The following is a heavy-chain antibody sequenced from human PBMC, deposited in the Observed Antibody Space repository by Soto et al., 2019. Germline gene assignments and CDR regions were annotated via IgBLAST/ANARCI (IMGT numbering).Heavy chain of an antibody. V-gene: IGHV3-33*01. D-gene: IGHD5-12*01. CDR2: IWYDGSNK. J-gene: IGHJ3*02. CDR1: GFTFSSYG. CDR3: ARGDGIYSGYDKGAFDI. Sequence: GGSLRLSCAASGFTFSSYGMHWVRQALGKGLEWVAVIWYDGSNKYYADSVKGRFTISRDNSKNTLYLQMNSLRAEDTAVYYCARGDGIYSGYDKGAFDIWGQGTMVTVSS.